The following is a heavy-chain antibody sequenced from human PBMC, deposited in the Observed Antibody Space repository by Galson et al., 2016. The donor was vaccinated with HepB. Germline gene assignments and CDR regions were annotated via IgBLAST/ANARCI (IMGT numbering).Heavy chain of an antibody. V-gene: IGHV4-39*01. Sequence: SETLSLTCCVSGDSINSSSYYWDWIRQPPGKALEWIGSIYYSGSTYYNPSLKSRVTISLDTSKNQFSLRLSSVTAADTAIYYCARQRLKYFDYWGQGTLVTVSS. CDR2: IYYSGST. CDR3: ARQRLKYFDY. J-gene: IGHJ4*02. CDR1: GDSINSSSYY.